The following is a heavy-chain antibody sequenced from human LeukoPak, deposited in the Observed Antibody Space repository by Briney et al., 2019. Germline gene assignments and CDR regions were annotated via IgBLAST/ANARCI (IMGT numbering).Heavy chain of an antibody. D-gene: IGHD3-3*01. CDR3: VGYYDFWSVNYYYMDV. V-gene: IGHV3-30*02. CDR2: IRYDGSNK. Sequence: PGGSLRLSCAASGFTFSSYGVHWVRQAPGKGLEWVAFIRYDGSNKYYADSVKGRFTISRDNSKNTLYLQMNSLRAEDTAVYYCVGYYDFWSVNYYYMDVWGKGTTVTVSS. CDR1: GFTFSSYG. J-gene: IGHJ6*03.